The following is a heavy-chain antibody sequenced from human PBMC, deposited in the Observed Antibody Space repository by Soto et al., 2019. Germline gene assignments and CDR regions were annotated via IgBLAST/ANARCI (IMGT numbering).Heavy chain of an antibody. V-gene: IGHV3-30-3*01. CDR1: GFTFSSYA. Sequence: PGGSLRLSCAASGFTFSSYAMHWVRQAPGKGLEWVAVISYDGSNKYYADSVKGRFTISRDNSKNTLYLQMNSLRAEDTAVYYCARDQRRITIFGVVNPAAYGMDVWGQGTTVTVSS. CDR3: ARDQRRITIFGVVNPAAYGMDV. D-gene: IGHD3-3*01. CDR2: ISYDGSNK. J-gene: IGHJ6*02.